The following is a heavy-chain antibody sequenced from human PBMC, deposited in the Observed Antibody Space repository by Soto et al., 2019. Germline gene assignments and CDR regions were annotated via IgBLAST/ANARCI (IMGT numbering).Heavy chain of an antibody. CDR3: ARVITFTMLVVGAKSGPWGYYGMDV. D-gene: IGHD3-22*01. Sequence: SETLSLTCAVYGGSFSGYYWSWIRQPPGKGLEWIGEINHSGSTNYNPSLKSRVTISVDTSKNQFSLKLSSVTAADKAVYYCARVITFTMLVVGAKSGPWGYYGMDVWGQGHTVTVSS. CDR2: INHSGST. V-gene: IGHV4-34*01. J-gene: IGHJ6*02. CDR1: GGSFSGYY.